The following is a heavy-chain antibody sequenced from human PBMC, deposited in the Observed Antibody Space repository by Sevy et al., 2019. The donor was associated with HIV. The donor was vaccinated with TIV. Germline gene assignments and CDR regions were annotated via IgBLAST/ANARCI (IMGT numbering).Heavy chain of an antibody. CDR1: GFSFTSYE. CDR2: ISSRGTTI. CDR3: AREHIAVAGIGYYFDH. V-gene: IGHV3-48*03. J-gene: IGHJ4*02. D-gene: IGHD6-19*01. Sequence: GGSLRLSCAASGFSFTSYEINWVRQAPGKGLEWVSYISSRGTTIYYADSVKGRFTISRDNAKNSLFLQMNSLRAEDTAVYYCAREHIAVAGIGYYFDHWGQGTLVTVSS.